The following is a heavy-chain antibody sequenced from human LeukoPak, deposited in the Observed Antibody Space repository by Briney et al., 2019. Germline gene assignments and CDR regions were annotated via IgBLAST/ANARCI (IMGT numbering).Heavy chain of an antibody. V-gene: IGHV4-34*01. Sequence: PSETLSLTCAVYGGSFSGYYWSWIRQPPGKGLEWIGEINHSGSTNYNPSLKSRVTISVDTSKNQFSLKLSSVTAADTAVYCCARGGLGAITMVRGVPSRWFDPWGQGTLVTVSS. J-gene: IGHJ5*02. D-gene: IGHD3-10*01. CDR2: INHSGST. CDR1: GGSFSGYY. CDR3: ARGGLGAITMVRGVPSRWFDP.